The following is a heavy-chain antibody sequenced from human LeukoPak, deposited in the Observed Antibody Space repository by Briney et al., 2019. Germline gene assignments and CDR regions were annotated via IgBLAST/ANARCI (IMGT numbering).Heavy chain of an antibody. CDR1: GFTFSDYY. J-gene: IGHJ4*02. V-gene: IGHV3-11*04. CDR2: ISSSGSTI. Sequence: GGSLRLSCAASGFTFSDYYMSWIRQAPGKGLEWVSYISSSGSTIYYADFVKGRFTISRDNAKNSLYLQMNSLRAEDTAVYYCARSTGYCSSTSCYGIFDYWGQGTLVTVSS. D-gene: IGHD2-2*01. CDR3: ARSTGYCSSTSCYGIFDY.